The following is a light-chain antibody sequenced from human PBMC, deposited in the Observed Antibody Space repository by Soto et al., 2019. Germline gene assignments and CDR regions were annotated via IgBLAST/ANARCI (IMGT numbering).Light chain of an antibody. CDR3: QQYGTSPWT. J-gene: IGKJ1*01. Sequence: EIVLTQSPGTLSLSPGERATLSCRASQSIRSTYFAWYQQKPGQAPRLLIYGASTRATGIPDGFSASGSGTDFTLTISRLEPEDFAVYYCQQYGTSPWTCGQGTKVEIK. V-gene: IGKV3-20*01. CDR1: QSIRSTY. CDR2: GAS.